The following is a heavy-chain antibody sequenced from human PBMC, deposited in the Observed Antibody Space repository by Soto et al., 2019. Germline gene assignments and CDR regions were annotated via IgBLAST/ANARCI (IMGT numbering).Heavy chain of an antibody. J-gene: IGHJ4*02. CDR2: ISSSDINI. CDR1: GFTFSSYS. CDR3: ARDYGEYGPRNGY. Sequence: EVQLVESGGGLIQPGGSLRLSCAASGFTFSSYSMNWVRQAPGKGLEWISYISSSDINIYYADSVKGRFTISRDIAQNSLYLQMNSLRAEDTDVYYCARDYGEYGPRNGYWGQGTLVTVSS. D-gene: IGHD4-17*01. V-gene: IGHV3-48*01.